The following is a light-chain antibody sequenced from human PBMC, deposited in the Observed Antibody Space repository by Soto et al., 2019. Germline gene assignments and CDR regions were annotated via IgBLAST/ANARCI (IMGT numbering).Light chain of an antibody. Sequence: DVQITHSPSSLSASVGDRVTITCRSSQGISNSLAWYQQRPGRVPKLLIYGASNLQSEVPSRFSGSGSGTDFTLTISSLQPEDVATYYCQKYDSAARTFGQGTKV. V-gene: IGKV1-27*01. CDR1: QGISNS. J-gene: IGKJ1*01. CDR2: GAS. CDR3: QKYDSAART.